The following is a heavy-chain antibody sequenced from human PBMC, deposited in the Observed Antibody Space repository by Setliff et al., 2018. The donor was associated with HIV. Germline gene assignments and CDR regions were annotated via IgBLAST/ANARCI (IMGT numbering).Heavy chain of an antibody. CDR1: GFTFSSYW. CDR2: IKQDGSEK. CDR3: ARVAGYDAFDI. J-gene: IGHJ3*02. Sequence: GGSLRLSCAASGFTFSSYWMSWVRQAPGKGLEWVANIKQDGSEKYYVDSVKGRFTISRDNAKNSLYRQMNSLRAEDTAVYYCARVAGYDAFDIWGQGTMVTVSS. V-gene: IGHV3-7*01. D-gene: IGHD6-19*01.